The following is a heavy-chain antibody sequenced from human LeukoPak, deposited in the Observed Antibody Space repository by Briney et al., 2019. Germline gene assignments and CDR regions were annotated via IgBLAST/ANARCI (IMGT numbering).Heavy chain of an antibody. D-gene: IGHD5-18*01. J-gene: IGHJ3*02. CDR2: TYYRSKWYN. CDR3: VRGGQGDGHSADEGFDI. V-gene: IGHV6-1*01. CDR1: GDSVSSNSVT. Sequence: SQTLSLTCAISGDSVSSNSVTWNWIRQSLSRGLEWLGRTYYRSKWYNDYGVSVKSRININPDTSKNHFSLHLSSVTPEDSALYYCVRGGQGDGHSADEGFDIWGQGTMVTVS.